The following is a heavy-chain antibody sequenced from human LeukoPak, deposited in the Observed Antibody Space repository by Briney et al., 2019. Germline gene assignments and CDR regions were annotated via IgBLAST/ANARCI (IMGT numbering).Heavy chain of an antibody. Sequence: ASVKVSCKASGYTFTCYYMHWVRQAPGQGLEWMGWINPNSGGTNYAQKFQGRVTMTRDTSISTAYMELSRLRSDDTAVYYCARAAGLLSWYYFDYWGQGTLVTVSS. V-gene: IGHV1-2*02. CDR1: GYTFTCYY. CDR2: INPNSGGT. D-gene: IGHD3-10*01. CDR3: ARAAGLLSWYYFDY. J-gene: IGHJ4*02.